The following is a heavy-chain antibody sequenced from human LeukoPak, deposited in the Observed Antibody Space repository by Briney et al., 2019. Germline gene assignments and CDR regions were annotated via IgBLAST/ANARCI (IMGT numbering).Heavy chain of an antibody. Sequence: PGGSLRLSCAASGFTFSSYWMSWVRQAPGKGLEWVANIKQDGSEKYYVDSVKGRFTISRDNAKNSLYLQMNSLRAEDTAVYYCAREGEYQLLLNGFGSQNDYSNYQPRAHFDYWGQGTLVTVSS. V-gene: IGHV3-7*01. D-gene: IGHD4-11*01. CDR2: IKQDGSEK. J-gene: IGHJ4*02. CDR1: GFTFSSYW. CDR3: AREGEYQLLLNGFGSQNDYSNYQPRAHFDY.